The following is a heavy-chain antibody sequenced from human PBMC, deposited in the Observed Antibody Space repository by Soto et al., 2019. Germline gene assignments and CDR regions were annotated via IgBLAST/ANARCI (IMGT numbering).Heavy chain of an antibody. CDR2: IHATGTT. Sequence: SETLTLTCTVSGASISGFYWSWIRKSGGKGLQWIGRIHATGTTDYNPSLKSRVMMSVDTSKKQFSLKLRSVTAADTAVYYCVRDGTKTLRDWFDPWGQGISVTVS. J-gene: IGHJ5*02. D-gene: IGHD1-1*01. V-gene: IGHV4-4*07. CDR3: VRDGTKTLRDWFDP. CDR1: GASISGFY.